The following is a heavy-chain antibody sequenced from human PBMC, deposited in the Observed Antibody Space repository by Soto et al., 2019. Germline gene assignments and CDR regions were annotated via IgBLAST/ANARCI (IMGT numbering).Heavy chain of an antibody. CDR1: GYTFISHG. CDR2: ISGKNGNT. V-gene: IGHV1-18*04. Sequence: QVQLVQSGVEVKKPGASVKVSCKASGYTFISHGISWVRQAPGQGLAWMGWISGKNGNTNYAQKLQGRVTLTTDTSTSTAYMEPRSLRSDDTAVYYCARVSSSIVVVPDYGMDVWGQGTTVTVSS. J-gene: IGHJ6*02. D-gene: IGHD2-15*01. CDR3: ARVSSSIVVVPDYGMDV.